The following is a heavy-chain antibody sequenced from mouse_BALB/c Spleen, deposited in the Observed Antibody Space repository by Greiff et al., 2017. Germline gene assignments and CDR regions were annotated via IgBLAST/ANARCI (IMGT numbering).Heavy chain of an antibody. CDR3: ARDEGDYDGFAY. D-gene: IGHD2-4*01. CDR2: ISYDGSN. V-gene: IGHV3-6*02. CDR1: GYSITSGYY. Sequence: DVKLQESGPGLVKPSQSLSLTCSVTGYSITSGYYWNWIRQFPGNKLEWMGYISYDGSNNYNPSLKNRISITRDTSKNQFFLKLNSVTTEDTATYYCARDEGDYDGFAYWGQGTLVTVSA. J-gene: IGHJ3*01.